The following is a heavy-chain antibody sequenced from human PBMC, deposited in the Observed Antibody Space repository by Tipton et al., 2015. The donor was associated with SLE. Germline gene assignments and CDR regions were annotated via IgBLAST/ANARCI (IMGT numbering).Heavy chain of an antibody. CDR1: GGSISSYY. D-gene: IGHD3-10*01. J-gene: IGHJ5*02. Sequence: ILSLTCTVSGGSISSYYWSWIRQSPGKGLEWIGYIYTSGSTNYNPSPKSRVTISADTSKNQFSLKLSSVTAADTAVYYCASGGYGSGSHYLGGWFDPWGRGTLVTVSS. CDR3: ASGGYGSGSHYLGGWFDP. CDR2: IYTSGST. V-gene: IGHV4-4*08.